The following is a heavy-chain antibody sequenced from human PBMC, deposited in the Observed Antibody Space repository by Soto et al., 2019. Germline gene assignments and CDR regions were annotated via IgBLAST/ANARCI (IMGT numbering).Heavy chain of an antibody. CDR1: GYTFTSYA. V-gene: IGHV1-3*01. Sequence: QVQLMQSGAEVKKPGASVKVPCKASGYTFTSYAMQWVRQAPGQRLEWMGWINAGNGNTKYSQKFQGRVTITTDTSASTDYMELSSLRSEDTAVYYCARDLGGWTDYWGQGTLVTVSS. D-gene: IGHD6-19*01. J-gene: IGHJ4*02. CDR2: INAGNGNT. CDR3: ARDLGGWTDY.